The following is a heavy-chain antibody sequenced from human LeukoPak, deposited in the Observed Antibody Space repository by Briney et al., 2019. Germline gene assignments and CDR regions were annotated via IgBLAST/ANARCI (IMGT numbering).Heavy chain of an antibody. D-gene: IGHD2-2*01. V-gene: IGHV1-46*03. J-gene: IGHJ4*01. CDR3: ARRQYDIVVVPAALAY. Sequence: ASVKVSCKASGYTFTSYYMHWVRQAPGQGLEWMGIINPSGGSTSYAQKFQGRVTMTRDTSTSTVYMELSSLRSEDTAVYYCARRQYDIVVVPAALAYWGQGTLVTVSS. CDR1: GYTFTSYY. CDR2: INPSGGST.